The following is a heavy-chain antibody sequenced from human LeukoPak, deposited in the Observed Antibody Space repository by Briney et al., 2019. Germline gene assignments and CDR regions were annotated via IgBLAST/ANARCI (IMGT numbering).Heavy chain of an antibody. D-gene: IGHD2-2*01. Sequence: SETLSLTCAVSGGSISSGNWWSWVRQPPGKGLEWIGQIYHSGSTNYNPSLKSRVTISVEKSKNQFSLNLTSVTAADTAVYYCARRKRSGCSSTSCLLNWFDPWGQGTLVTVSS. CDR3: ARRKRSGCSSTSCLLNWFDP. CDR1: GGSISSGNW. V-gene: IGHV4-4*02. J-gene: IGHJ5*02. CDR2: IYHSGST.